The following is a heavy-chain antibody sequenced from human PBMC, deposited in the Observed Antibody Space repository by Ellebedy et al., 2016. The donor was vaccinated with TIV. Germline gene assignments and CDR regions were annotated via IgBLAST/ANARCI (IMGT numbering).Heavy chain of an antibody. CDR2: ISGSGGST. CDR1: GFTFSSND. D-gene: IGHD2-21*01. V-gene: IGHV3-23*01. J-gene: IGHJ4*02. CDR3: AKVQCGGSFCHTNGGFDY. Sequence: GGSLRLXXAASGFTFSSNDMSWVRQVPGKGLEWVSAISGSGGSTYYADSVKGRFTISRDNSKNTLYLQMNSLRAEDTAVYHCAKVQCGGSFCHTNGGFDYWGQGTLVTVSS.